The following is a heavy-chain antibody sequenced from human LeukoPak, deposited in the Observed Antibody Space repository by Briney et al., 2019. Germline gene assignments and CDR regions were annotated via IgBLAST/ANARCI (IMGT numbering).Heavy chain of an antibody. V-gene: IGHV3-30*18. J-gene: IGHJ4*02. CDR3: AKDGLDGYNWNYFDY. CDR1: GFTFSSYG. Sequence: GRSLRLSCAASGFTFSSYGMPWVRQAPGKGLEWVAVISYDGSNKYYADSVKGRFTISRDNSKNTLYLQMNSLRAEDTAVYYCAKDGLDGYNWNYFDYWGQGTLVTVSS. CDR2: ISYDGSNK. D-gene: IGHD5-12*01.